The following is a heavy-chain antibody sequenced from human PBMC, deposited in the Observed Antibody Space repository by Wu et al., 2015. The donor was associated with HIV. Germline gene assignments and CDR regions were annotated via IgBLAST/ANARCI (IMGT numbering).Heavy chain of an antibody. D-gene: IGHD3-22*01. Sequence: QLVQSRAAVQKPGASVKVSCTTFGYTFINNFLHWVRQAPGQGPEWMGVINPRSDSTTYAQPFEGRLTMTRDTSDNTMYMELSSLTAEDTATYYCARERVDYDSGGYRAHRGYYFDYWARERWSSSPQ. CDR1: GYTFINNF. CDR2: INPRSDST. CDR3: ARERVDYDSGGYRAHRGYYFDY. V-gene: IGHV1-46*01. J-gene: IGHJ4*02.